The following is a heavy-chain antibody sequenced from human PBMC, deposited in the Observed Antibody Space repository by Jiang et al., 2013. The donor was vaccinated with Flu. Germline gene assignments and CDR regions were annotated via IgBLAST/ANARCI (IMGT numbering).Heavy chain of an antibody. CDR2: IDWDDDE. CDR1: GFSLRAFGMR. Sequence: KPTQTLTLTCAFSGFSLRAFGMRVSWIRQPPGKALEWLARIDWDDDEFYNTSLKTRLTISKDTSKNQVVLTMTNMDPVDTATYYCARLYDRTGYLDYWGQGILVTVSS. CDR3: ARLYDRTGYLDY. J-gene: IGHJ4*02. D-gene: IGHD3-22*01. V-gene: IGHV2-70*04.